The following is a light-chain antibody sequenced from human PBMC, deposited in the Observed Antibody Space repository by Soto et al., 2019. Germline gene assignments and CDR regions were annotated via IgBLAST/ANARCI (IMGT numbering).Light chain of an antibody. CDR3: QQSNNWPYT. CDR2: GAS. V-gene: IGKV3-15*01. CDR1: QSVSDN. Sequence: EIVMTQSPATLSASPGERVTFSCRASQSVSDNLAWYQQKPGQAPRLLIYGASTRATTIPARFSGSGSGTEFTLTISSLQSEDFAVYYCQQSNNWPYTFGQGTKLDIK. J-gene: IGKJ2*01.